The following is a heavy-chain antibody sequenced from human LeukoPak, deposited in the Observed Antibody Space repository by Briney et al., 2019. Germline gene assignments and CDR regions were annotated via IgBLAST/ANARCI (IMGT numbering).Heavy chain of an antibody. CDR3: AKALGYGSGSSLDY. CDR1: GFTFRNYA. Sequence: GGSLRLSCAASGFTFRNYAMHWIRQAPGKGLEWLAIISNDGSNKNYADSVKGRFTISRDNSKNTLYLQMDSLRTEDTAVYYCAKALGYGSGSSLDYWSQGTLVTVSS. J-gene: IGHJ4*02. CDR2: ISNDGSNK. V-gene: IGHV3-30*18. D-gene: IGHD3-10*01.